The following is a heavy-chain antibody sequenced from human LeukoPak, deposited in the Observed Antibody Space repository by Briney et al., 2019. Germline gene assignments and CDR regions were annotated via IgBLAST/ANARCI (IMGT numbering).Heavy chain of an antibody. CDR3: ARRAKTDWFFNY. V-gene: IGHV3-53*04. D-gene: IGHD3-9*01. CDR1: GFTVSNNY. J-gene: IGHJ4*02. Sequence: GGSLRLSCAASGFTVSNNYMTWVRQAPGKGLEWVSMIFGGSRTDYADSVKGRFTISRHSSKNTLFLQMNSLRTEDTAVYYCARRAKTDWFFNYWGPGTRVTVSP. CDR2: IFGGSRT.